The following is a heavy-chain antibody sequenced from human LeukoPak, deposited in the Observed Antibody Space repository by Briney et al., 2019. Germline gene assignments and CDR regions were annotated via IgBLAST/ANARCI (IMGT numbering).Heavy chain of an antibody. Sequence: PGRSLRLSCAASGFTFSSYAMHWVRQAPGKGLEWVAVISYDGSNKYYADSVKGRFTISRDNSKNTLSLQMNSLRVDDTAVYYCAKEGPLYYDVWSGSDFDSWGQGTLVTVAS. V-gene: IGHV3-30-3*02. CDR2: ISYDGSNK. D-gene: IGHD3-3*01. J-gene: IGHJ4*02. CDR1: GFTFSSYA. CDR3: AKEGPLYYDVWSGSDFDS.